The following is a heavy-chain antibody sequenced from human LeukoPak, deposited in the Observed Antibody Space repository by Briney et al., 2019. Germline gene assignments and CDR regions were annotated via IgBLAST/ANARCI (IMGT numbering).Heavy chain of an antibody. CDR3: ACARPHGTDHYYGRYFFYY. CDR1: GYTFTGYY. D-gene: IGHD3-10*02. Sequence: GASVKVSCKASGYTFTGYYMHWVRQAPGQGLEWMGWINPNSGGTNHAQKFQCRVTMIRDTLITTAYLELSRLRSDDTAVDYLACARPHGTDHYYGRYFFYYSGEGTLVTVSS. J-gene: IGHJ4*02. CDR2: INPNSGGT. V-gene: IGHV1-2*02.